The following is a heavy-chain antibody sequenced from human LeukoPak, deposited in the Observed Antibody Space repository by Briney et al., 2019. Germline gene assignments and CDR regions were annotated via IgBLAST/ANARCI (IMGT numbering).Heavy chain of an antibody. J-gene: IGHJ4*02. CDR1: GGTFISYA. D-gene: IGHD3-22*01. CDR3: AAYYYYDSSGYYYFDY. Sequence: GASVKASCKASGGTFISYAISWVRQAPGQGLEWMGRIIPIFGTANYAQKFQGRVTITTDESTSTAYMELSSLRSEDTAVYYCAAYYYYDSSGYYYFDYWGQGTLVTVSS. V-gene: IGHV1-69*05. CDR2: IIPIFGTA.